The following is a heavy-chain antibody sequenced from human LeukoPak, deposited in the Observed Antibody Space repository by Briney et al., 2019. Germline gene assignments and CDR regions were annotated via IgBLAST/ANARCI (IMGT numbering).Heavy chain of an antibody. J-gene: IGHJ5*02. CDR1: GGSFSGYY. CDR2: INHSGST. D-gene: IGHD3-10*01. Sequence: SETLSLTCAVYGGSFSGYYWSWIRQPPGKGLEWIGEINHSGSTNYNPSLKSRVTISVDTSKNQFSLKLSSVTAADTAVYYCARVLYYYGSRSYWVKYNWFDPWGQGTLVTVSS. CDR3: ARVLYYYGSRSYWVKYNWFDP. V-gene: IGHV4-34*01.